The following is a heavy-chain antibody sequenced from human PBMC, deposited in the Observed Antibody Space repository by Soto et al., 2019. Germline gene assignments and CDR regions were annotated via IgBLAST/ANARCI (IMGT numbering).Heavy chain of an antibody. V-gene: IGHV2-70*01. CDR1: GFSLRTSGMC. Sequence: ESGPTLVNPTQTLTLTCTFSGFSLRTSGMCVSWIRQPPGKALEWLALVDWDDDKYYNTSLRTRLTISRDTSKNQVILTMTNMDPVDTAIYYCARRAAYSSSYFFDYWGQGSLVTVSS. J-gene: IGHJ4*02. D-gene: IGHD6-6*01. CDR3: ARRAAYSSSYFFDY. CDR2: VDWDDDK.